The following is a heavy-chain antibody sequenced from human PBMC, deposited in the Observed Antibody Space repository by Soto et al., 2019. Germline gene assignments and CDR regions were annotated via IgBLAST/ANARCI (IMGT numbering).Heavy chain of an antibody. D-gene: IGHD6-19*01. Sequence: GASVKVSCKASGYTFTGYYMHWDRQAPGQGLEWMGWINPNSGGTNYAQKFQGWVTMTRDTSISTAYMELSRLRSDDTAVYYCARAGSGWYDHYYYYYGMDVWGQGTTVTVSS. V-gene: IGHV1-2*04. J-gene: IGHJ6*02. CDR1: GYTFTGYY. CDR3: ARAGSGWYDHYYYYYGMDV. CDR2: INPNSGGT.